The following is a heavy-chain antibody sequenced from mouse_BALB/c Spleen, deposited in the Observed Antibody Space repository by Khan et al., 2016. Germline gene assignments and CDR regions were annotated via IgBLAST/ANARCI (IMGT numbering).Heavy chain of an antibody. CDR3: ANWDGYVGV. CDR2: IDPANGNT. J-gene: IGHJ1*01. CDR1: GFNIKDTY. Sequence: VQLKQSGAELVKPGASVKLSCTASGFNIKDTYMHWVKQRPEQGLEWIGRIDPANGNTKYDPKFQGKATITADTSSHTAYLQISSLTSEDTAGYYCANWDGYVGVWGAGTTVTVSS. V-gene: IGHV14-3*02. D-gene: IGHD4-1*01.